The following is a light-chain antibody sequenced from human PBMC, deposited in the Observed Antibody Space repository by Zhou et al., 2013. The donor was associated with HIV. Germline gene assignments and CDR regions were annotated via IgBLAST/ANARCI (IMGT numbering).Light chain of an antibody. J-gene: IGKJ4*01. CDR1: QSVDTY. Sequence: EIVLTQSPATLSVSPGERATLSCRASQSVDTYLAWYQQRPGQPPRLLIYDASTRATGVPVRFSGSGSGTEFTLTIAGLQSEDVAVYYCQQYNRWPPLTFGGGTQVEIK. CDR2: DAS. CDR3: QQYNRWPPLT. V-gene: IGKV3-15*01.